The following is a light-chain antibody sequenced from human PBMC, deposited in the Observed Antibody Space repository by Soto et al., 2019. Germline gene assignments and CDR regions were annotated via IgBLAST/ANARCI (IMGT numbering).Light chain of an antibody. J-gene: IGKJ1*01. CDR1: QTISSW. Sequence: DIQMTQSPSTLSAALGDRFTITFRASQTISSWLAWYQQKPGKAPKLLIYKASTLKSGVPSRFSGSGSGTDFTLTISRLEPEDFAMYYCQQCGGSPTFGQGTKVDI. CDR3: QQCGGSPT. V-gene: IGKV1-5*03. CDR2: KAS.